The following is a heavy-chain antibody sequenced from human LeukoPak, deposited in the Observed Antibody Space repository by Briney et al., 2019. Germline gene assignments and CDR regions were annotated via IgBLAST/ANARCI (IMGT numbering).Heavy chain of an antibody. CDR1: GFSFDDHT. J-gene: IGHJ6*02. V-gene: IGHV3-9*01. CDR2: ISWNSGRK. D-gene: IGHD7-27*01. CDR3: AQDSGSDYYYGMDV. Sequence: GGSLRLSCAASGFSFDDHTMHWVRQAPGKGLEWVSGISWNSGRKDYADSVKGRFTISRDNAKNSLYLQMNSLRTEDTALYFCAQDSGSDYYYGMDVWGLGTTVTVSS.